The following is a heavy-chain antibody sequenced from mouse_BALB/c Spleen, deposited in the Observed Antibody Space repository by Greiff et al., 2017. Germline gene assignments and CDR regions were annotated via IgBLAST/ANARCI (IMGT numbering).Heavy chain of an antibody. CDR3: NAYYYGSSPYYYAMDY. D-gene: IGHD1-1*01. CDR2: IDPENGDT. Sequence: EVKLVESGAELVRSGASVKLSCTASGFNIKDYYMHWVKQRPEQGLEWIGWIDPENGDTEYAPKFQGKATMTADTSSNTAYLQLSSLTSEDTAVYYCNAYYYGSSPYYYAMDYWGQGTSVTVSS. J-gene: IGHJ4*01. V-gene: IGHV14-4*02. CDR1: GFNIKDYY.